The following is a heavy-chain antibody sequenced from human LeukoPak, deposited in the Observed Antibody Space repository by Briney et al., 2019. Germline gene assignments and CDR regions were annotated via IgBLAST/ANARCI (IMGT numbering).Heavy chain of an antibody. J-gene: IGHJ4*02. CDR3: ARGPFNTYYYDSSGFGY. CDR2: IYYSGST. CDR1: GGSISSYY. D-gene: IGHD3-22*01. V-gene: IGHV4-59*01. Sequence: SETLSLTCTVSGGSISSYYWSWIRQPPGKGLEWIGYIYYSGSTNYNPSLKSRVTISVDTSKNQFSLKLSSVTAADTAVYYCARGPFNTYYYDSSGFGYWGQGTLVTVSS.